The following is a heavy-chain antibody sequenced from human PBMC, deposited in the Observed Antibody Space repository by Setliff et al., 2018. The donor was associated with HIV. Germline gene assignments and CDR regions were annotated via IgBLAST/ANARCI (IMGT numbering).Heavy chain of an antibody. D-gene: IGHD2-15*01. Sequence: SETLSLTCVVSGDSISRSRYYWGWIRHPPGKGLEWIGSFYYSGSTSYNPSLKSRVTISGDTSKNQVSLRLSSVTAADTAVYYCARLGSHCKNAFCPPYCGQRTLVTVSS. CDR1: GDSISRSRYY. CDR3: ARLGSHCKNAFCPPY. J-gene: IGHJ4*02. CDR2: FYYSGST. V-gene: IGHV4-39*01.